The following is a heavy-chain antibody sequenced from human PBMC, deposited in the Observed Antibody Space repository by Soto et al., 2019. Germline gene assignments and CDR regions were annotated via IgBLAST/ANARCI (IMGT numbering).Heavy chain of an antibody. CDR2: ISAHDGYT. J-gene: IGHJ4*02. CDR1: GYTFTTYG. CDR3: ARGYDFWSGYLNFDY. D-gene: IGHD3-3*01. V-gene: IGHV1-18*01. Sequence: ASVKVSCKASGYTFTTYGISWVRQAPGQGLEWMGWISAHDGYTNYAQELQGRVTMTTDTSTSTAYMELRSLRSDDTAVYYCARGYDFWSGYLNFDYWGQGTLVTVSS.